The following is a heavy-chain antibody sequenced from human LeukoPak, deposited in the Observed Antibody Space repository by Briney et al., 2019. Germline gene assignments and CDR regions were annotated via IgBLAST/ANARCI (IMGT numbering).Heavy chain of an antibody. CDR3: ARDNLTSYGGNSGGFDY. J-gene: IGHJ4*02. CDR1: GGTLSSYA. V-gene: IGHV1-69*01. D-gene: IGHD4-23*01. CDR2: IIPIFGTA. Sequence: SVEVSCKASGGTLSSYAISWVRQAPGQGLEWMGGIIPIFGTANYAQKFQGRVTITADESTSTAYMELSSLRSEDTAVYYCARDNLTSYGGNSGGFDYWGQGTLVTVSS.